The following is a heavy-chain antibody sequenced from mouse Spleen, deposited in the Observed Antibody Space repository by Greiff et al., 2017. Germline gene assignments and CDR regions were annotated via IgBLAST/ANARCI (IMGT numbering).Heavy chain of an antibody. CDR1: GFTFSSYA. Sequence: DVKLVESGGGLVKPGGSLKLSCAASGFTFSSYAMSWVRQTPEKRLEWVATISDGGSYTYYPDNVKGRFTISRDNAKNNLYLQMSHLKSEDTAMYYCARDELGRDYFDYWGQGTTLTVSS. CDR2: ISDGGSYT. D-gene: IGHD4-1*01. V-gene: IGHV5-4*01. CDR3: ARDELGRDYFDY. J-gene: IGHJ2*01.